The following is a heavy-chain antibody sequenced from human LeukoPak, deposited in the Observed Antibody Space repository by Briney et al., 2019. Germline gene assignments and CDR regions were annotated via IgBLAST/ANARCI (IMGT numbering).Heavy chain of an antibody. Sequence: GGSLRLSCSASGFAFSTYAMHWVRQAPGKGLEWVAVISYDGSYKDYGDPVKGRFTLSRDNSKSTVFLEMSSLRAEDTAVYHCAKARLQWEVRYPRFDSWGQGTLVTVSS. D-gene: IGHD1-26*01. J-gene: IGHJ4*02. CDR2: ISYDGSYK. V-gene: IGHV3-30*18. CDR3: AKARLQWEVRYPRFDS. CDR1: GFAFSTYA.